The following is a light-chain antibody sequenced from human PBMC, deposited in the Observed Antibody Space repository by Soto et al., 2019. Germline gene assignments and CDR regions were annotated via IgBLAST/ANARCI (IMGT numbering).Light chain of an antibody. Sequence: EIVLTQSPGTLSLSPGERATFSCRASQSVICSYLAWYQQKHGQAPRLLIYGASSRATGIPDRFSGSGSGTDFPLTISRLEPEDFAVYYCQQYGSSPPYTFGQGTKLEIK. CDR2: GAS. CDR3: QQYGSSPPYT. J-gene: IGKJ2*01. V-gene: IGKV3-20*01. CDR1: QSVICSY.